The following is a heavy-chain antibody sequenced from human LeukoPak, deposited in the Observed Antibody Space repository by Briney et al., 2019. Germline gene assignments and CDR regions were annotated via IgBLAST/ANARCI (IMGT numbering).Heavy chain of an antibody. J-gene: IGHJ4*02. Sequence: ASVKVSCKASGYTFTGYYMHWVRQAPGQGLEWTGWINPNSGGTNYAQKFQGRVTMTRDTSISTAYMELSRLRSDDTAVYYCASLTTATGYSDYWGQGTLVTVSS. V-gene: IGHV1-2*02. CDR2: INPNSGGT. CDR3: ASLTTATGYSDY. CDR1: GYTFTGYY. D-gene: IGHD4-17*01.